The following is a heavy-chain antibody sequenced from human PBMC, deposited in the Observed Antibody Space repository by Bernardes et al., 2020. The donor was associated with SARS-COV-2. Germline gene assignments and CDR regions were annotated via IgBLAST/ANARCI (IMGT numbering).Heavy chain of an antibody. V-gene: IGHV4-39*01. CDR2: IYYSGST. CDR3: ARNGDIPWFDP. CDR1: GGSISSSSYY. Sequence: LSLTCTVSGGSISSSSYYWGWIRQPPGKGLEWIGSIYYSGSTYYNPSLKSRVTISVDTSKNQFSLKLSSVTAADTAVYYCARNGDIPWFDPWGQGTLVTVSS. J-gene: IGHJ5*02. D-gene: IGHD5-12*01.